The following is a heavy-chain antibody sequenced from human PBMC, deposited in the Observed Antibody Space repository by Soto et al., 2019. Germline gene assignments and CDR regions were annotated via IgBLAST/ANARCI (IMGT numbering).Heavy chain of an antibody. Sequence: GGSLRLSCEVSGFMFSSHWMAWVRQAPGRGLEWVANINHHGGETYYGDSVKGRFTISRDNTKNSLYLQMNSLRAEDTAVYYCARHSRSAAIFFPWGQGTQVTVS. CDR1: GFMFSSHW. CDR3: ARHSRSAAIFFP. J-gene: IGHJ5*02. V-gene: IGHV3-7*01. CDR2: INHHGGET. D-gene: IGHD3-22*01.